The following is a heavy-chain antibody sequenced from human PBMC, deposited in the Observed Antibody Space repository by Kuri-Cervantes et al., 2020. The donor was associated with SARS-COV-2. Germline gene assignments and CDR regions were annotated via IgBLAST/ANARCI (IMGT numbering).Heavy chain of an antibody. CDR1: GFSFTSYS. V-gene: IGHV3-21*06. D-gene: IGHD3-9*01. J-gene: IGHJ6*02. CDR3: ARGGSGDSRPSHYDIPDFYYTLDV. CDR2: ISRTSTYK. Sequence: ETLSLTCAASGFSFTSYSMTWVRQTPGKGLEWVSSISRTSTYKHYADSVKGRFSMSRDNAKNSLYLQLESLRVEDTAIYYCARGGSGDSRPSHYDIPDFYYTLDVWGQGTTVTVSS.